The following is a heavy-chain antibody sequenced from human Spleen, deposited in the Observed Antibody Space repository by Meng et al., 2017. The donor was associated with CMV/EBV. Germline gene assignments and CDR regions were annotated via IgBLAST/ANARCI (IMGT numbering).Heavy chain of an antibody. CDR2: LYSDGKT. V-gene: IGHV3-66*02. Sequence: GESLKISCAASGLIVSRNYMSWVRQAPGKGLEWVSVLYSDGKTFYADSVRGRFTLSRDNSKNTLYLQMSSLRTEDTAVYYCARSSGDSSVASDEGDYWGQGTRVTVSS. D-gene: IGHD3-22*01. J-gene: IGHJ4*02. CDR3: ARSSGDSSVASDEGDY. CDR1: GLIVSRNY.